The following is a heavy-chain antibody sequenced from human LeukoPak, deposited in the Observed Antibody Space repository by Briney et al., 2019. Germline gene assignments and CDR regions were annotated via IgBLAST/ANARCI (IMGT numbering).Heavy chain of an antibody. CDR3: ARAPLYYDILTGYERYYYYYYIDV. CDR2: MNPNSGNT. D-gene: IGHD3-9*01. V-gene: IGHV1-8*01. CDR1: GYTFTSYD. Sequence: GASVKVSCKASGYTFTSYDINWVRQATGQGLEWMGWMNPNSGNTGYAQKFQGRVTMTRNTSISTAYMELSSLRSEDTAVYYCARAPLYYDILTGYERYYYYYYIDVWGKGTTVTVSS. J-gene: IGHJ6*03.